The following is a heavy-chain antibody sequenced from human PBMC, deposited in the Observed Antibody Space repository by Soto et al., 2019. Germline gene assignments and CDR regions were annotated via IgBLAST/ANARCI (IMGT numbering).Heavy chain of an antibody. CDR1: GYSFTSYW. CDR2: IYPGDSDT. Sequence: PGESLKISCKGSGYSFTSYWIGWVRQMPGKGLEWMGIIYPGDSDTGYSPSFQGQVTISADKSISTAYLQWSSLKASDNAMYYCETNVTSIGNWFDPWGQGTLVTVSS. CDR3: ETNVTSIGNWFDP. J-gene: IGHJ5*02. V-gene: IGHV5-51*01. D-gene: IGHD2-2*01.